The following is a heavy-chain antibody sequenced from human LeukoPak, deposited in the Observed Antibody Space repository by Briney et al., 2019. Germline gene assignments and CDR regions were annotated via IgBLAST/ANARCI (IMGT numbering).Heavy chain of an antibody. D-gene: IGHD4-17*01. Sequence: PGGSLRLSCAVSGFTLSDHYMDWVRQAPGKGLEWVGRIKSKTDGGTTDYAAPVKGRFTISRDDSKNMLYLQMNSLKTEDTAVYYCTTVRRYGDSNFDYWGQGTLVTVSS. V-gene: IGHV3-15*01. J-gene: IGHJ4*02. CDR2: IKSKTDGGTT. CDR3: TTVRRYGDSNFDY. CDR1: GFTLSDHY.